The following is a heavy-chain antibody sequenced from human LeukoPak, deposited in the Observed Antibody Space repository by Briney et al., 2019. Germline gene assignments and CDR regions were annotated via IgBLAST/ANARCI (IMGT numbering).Heavy chain of an antibody. D-gene: IGHD6-19*01. CDR2: IYSSGNS. V-gene: IGHV4-61*02. Sequence: PSQTLSLTCTVLGGSIRRESYYWSWIRQPAGKGLEWIGRIYSSGNSKYNPSLKSRVTISVDTSRNQFSLNLSSVTAADTAVYYCARDMTGSGWNDAFDIWGQGTMVTVSS. J-gene: IGHJ3*02. CDR1: GGSIRRESYY. CDR3: ARDMTGSGWNDAFDI.